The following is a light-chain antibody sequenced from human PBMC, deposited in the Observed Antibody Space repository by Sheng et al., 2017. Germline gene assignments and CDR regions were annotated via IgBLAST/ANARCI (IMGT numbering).Light chain of an antibody. CDR3: GTWDRSLSGLV. CDR1: YSNFGNNY. J-gene: IGLJ2*01. Sequence: QSVLTQPPSVSAAPGQKVTISCSGSYSNFGNNYVSWYQHLPGTAPKLLIYENDKRPSGIPDRFSGSKSGTSATLGITGLQTGDEGDYFCGTWDRSLSGLVFGGGTKVTVL. CDR2: END. V-gene: IGLV1-51*02.